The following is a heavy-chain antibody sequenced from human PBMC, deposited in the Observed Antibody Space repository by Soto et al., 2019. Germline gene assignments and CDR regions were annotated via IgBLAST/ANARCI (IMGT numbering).Heavy chain of an antibody. CDR3: ARDRIAGSGSCDN. D-gene: IGHD3-10*01. CDR1: WITFNNYW. Sequence: PGGSLRLSCAASWITFNNYWMHWVRQAPGKGLVWVSRIKTDGSSPNYADSVEGRFTISSDNAKNTLYLQMNSLRVEDTAVYYCARDRIAGSGSCDNWGQGTLVTVSS. CDR2: IKTDGSSP. V-gene: IGHV3-74*01. J-gene: IGHJ4*02.